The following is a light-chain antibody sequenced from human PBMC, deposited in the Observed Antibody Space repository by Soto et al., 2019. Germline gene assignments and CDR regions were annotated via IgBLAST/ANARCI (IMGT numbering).Light chain of an antibody. CDR2: EDN. CDR3: CSYAGSGTFV. CDR1: SRDLGSYNL. V-gene: IGLV2-23*01. Sequence: QSALTQPASVSGSPGQSITISCTGTSRDLGSYNLVSWYQQHPDRAPKLMIYEDNKRPSGVSTRFSGSKSGNTASLTIYGLQAEDEADYYCCSYAGSGTFVFGEGTKLTVL. J-gene: IGLJ2*01.